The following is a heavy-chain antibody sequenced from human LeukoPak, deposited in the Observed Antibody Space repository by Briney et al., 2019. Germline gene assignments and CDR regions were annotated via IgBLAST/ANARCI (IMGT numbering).Heavy chain of an antibody. V-gene: IGHV3-33*06. CDR3: AKTNSAANYYYYDMDV. CDR2: IWYDGERK. CDR1: GFTFSNYG. Sequence: GGSLRLSCAASGFTFSNYGMHWVRQAPGKGPEWVAVIWYDGERKFYADSVKGRFTISRDNSKNTLYLEMNSLGVDDTAVYYCAKTNSAANYYYYDMDVWGKGTTVTVSS. J-gene: IGHJ6*03. D-gene: IGHD2-15*01.